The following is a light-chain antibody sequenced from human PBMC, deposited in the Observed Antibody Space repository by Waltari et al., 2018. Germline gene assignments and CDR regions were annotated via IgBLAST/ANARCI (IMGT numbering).Light chain of an antibody. CDR1: QSFNNY. J-gene: IGKJ1*01. CDR2: DTS. Sequence: EVVLTQSPATLSLSPGDRATLSCRASQSFNNYLAWYQQRSGQPPRLLIYDTSTRATGIPARFSGSGSGTDFTLTISSLDPEDFAVYYCQQRGHWPLTFGQGTKVEIK. CDR3: QQRGHWPLT. V-gene: IGKV3-11*01.